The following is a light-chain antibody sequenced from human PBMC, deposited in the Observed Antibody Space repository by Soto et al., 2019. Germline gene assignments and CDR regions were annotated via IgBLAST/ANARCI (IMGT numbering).Light chain of an antibody. Sequence: QSVLTQPPSVSGAPGQRVTISCTGSSSNIGAGYDVHWYQQLPGTAPKLLIYGNSNRPSGVPELFSGSKSGTSASLAITGLQAEDEADYYCQSYDSSLSGSVVFGGGTKLTVL. J-gene: IGLJ2*01. CDR2: GNS. V-gene: IGLV1-40*01. CDR3: QSYDSSLSGSVV. CDR1: SSNIGAGYD.